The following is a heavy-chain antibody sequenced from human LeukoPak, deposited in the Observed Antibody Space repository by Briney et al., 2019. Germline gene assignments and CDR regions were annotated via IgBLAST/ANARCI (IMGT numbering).Heavy chain of an antibody. J-gene: IGHJ4*02. Sequence: SETLSLTCTVSGGSISSDSYYWNWIRQPAGKGLEWIGRIYTSGSTNYNPSLESRVTMSVDTSKNQFSLKLSSVTAADTAVYYCARGPYCSSTSCYYFDYWGQGTLVTVSS. D-gene: IGHD2-2*01. CDR1: GGSISSDSYY. CDR2: IYTSGST. V-gene: IGHV4-61*02. CDR3: ARGPYCSSTSCYYFDY.